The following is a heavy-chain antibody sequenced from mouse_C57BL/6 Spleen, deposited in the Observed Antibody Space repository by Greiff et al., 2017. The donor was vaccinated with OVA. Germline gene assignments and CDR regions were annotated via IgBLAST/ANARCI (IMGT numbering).Heavy chain of an antibody. CDR2: IWTGGGT. J-gene: IGHJ2*01. CDR1: GFSLTSYA. V-gene: IGHV2-9-1*01. CDR3: ARNSDYSKGDYFDY. Sequence: VQLQESGPGLVAPSQSLSITCTVSGFSLTSYAISWVRQPPGKGLEWLGVIWTGGGTNYNSALKSRLSISKDNSKSQVFLKMNSLQTDDTARYYCARNSDYSKGDYFDYWGQGTTLTVSS. D-gene: IGHD2-5*01.